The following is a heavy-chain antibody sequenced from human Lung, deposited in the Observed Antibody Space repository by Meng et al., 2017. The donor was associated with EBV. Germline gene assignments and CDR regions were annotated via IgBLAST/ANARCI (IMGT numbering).Heavy chain of an antibody. V-gene: IGHV1-69*10. CDR1: GGTFSSYA. CDR3: ARERPGGMATTPYFDY. CDR2: IIPILGIA. J-gene: IGHJ4*02. D-gene: IGHD5-24*01. Sequence: QVQWVQLGAWGKKPGSSVKVSCKASGGTFSSYAISWVRQAPGQGLEWMGGIIPILGIANYAQKFQGRVTITADKSTSTAYMELSSLRSEDTAVYYCARERPGGMATTPYFDYWGQGTLVTVSS.